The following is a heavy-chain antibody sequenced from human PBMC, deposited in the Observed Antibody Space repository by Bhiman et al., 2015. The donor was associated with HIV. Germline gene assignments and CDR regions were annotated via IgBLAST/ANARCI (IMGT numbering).Heavy chain of an antibody. V-gene: IGHV3-48*03. CDR2: ISSSGDTI. Sequence: GFTFSNYEMYWVRQAPGKGLEWIAYISSSGDTIYYADSLMGRFTISRDNTKNSLYLQMSSLRAEDTAVYYCVRDSSSWYGIFWGQGALVTVSA. CDR1: GFTFSNYE. J-gene: IGHJ4*02. CDR3: VRDSSSWYGIF. D-gene: IGHD6-13*01.